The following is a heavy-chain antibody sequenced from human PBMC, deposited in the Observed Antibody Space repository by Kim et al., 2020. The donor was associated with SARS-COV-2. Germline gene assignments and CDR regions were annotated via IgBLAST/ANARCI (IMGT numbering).Heavy chain of an antibody. J-gene: IGHJ2*01. CDR2: ISVYNGNT. CDR3: ARGRGDIVVVVGASYSWWYLDL. CDR1: GYTFTSHG. V-gene: IGHV1-18*01. Sequence: ASVKVSCKASGYTFTSHGINWVRQAPGQGLEWMGWISVYNGNTNYAQKLQGRVTMTADTSTGTAYMELRSLRSDDTAVYYCARGRGDIVVVVGASYSWWYLDLWGRGTLVTVSS. D-gene: IGHD2-15*01.